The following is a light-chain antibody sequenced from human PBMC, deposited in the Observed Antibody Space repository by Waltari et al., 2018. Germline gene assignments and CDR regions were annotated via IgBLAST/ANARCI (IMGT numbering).Light chain of an antibody. CDR3: MSYSRATPGNVV. CDR2: DVT. Sequence: SALTQPASVSGSLGQSITFSCTGTSSDVGGYNYVAWYQQHPGKAPKLMIHDVTDRPSGVSIRVSGSESGSTDYRTISGLQADDEADYYCMSYSRATPGNVVIGGGTKLTVL. V-gene: IGLV2-14*03. J-gene: IGLJ2*01. CDR1: SSDVGGYNY.